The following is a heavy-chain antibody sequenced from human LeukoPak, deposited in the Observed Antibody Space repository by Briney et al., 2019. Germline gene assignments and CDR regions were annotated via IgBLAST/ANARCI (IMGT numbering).Heavy chain of an antibody. CDR1: GHTLIELS. CDR2: FDPEKDEI. V-gene: IGHV1-24*01. CDR3: ATRGPHHDRDSSSWKSYYYYYMDV. D-gene: IGHD6-13*01. J-gene: IGHJ6*03. Sequence: GASVKVSCKISGHTLIELSMHWVRQVPGQGLEWVGGFDPEKDEIVYAEKFQGRVTMTKDTSTDTAYMELSSLRSEDTAVYYRATRGPHHDRDSSSWKSYYYYYMDVWGKGTTVTVSS.